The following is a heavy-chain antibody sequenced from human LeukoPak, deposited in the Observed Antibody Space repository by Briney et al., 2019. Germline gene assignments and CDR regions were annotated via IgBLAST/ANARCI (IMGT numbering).Heavy chain of an antibody. J-gene: IGHJ6*02. D-gene: IGHD6-13*01. CDR2: KWYDGSNK. CDR3: ARDPYSSSWYMIYYYYGMDV. CDR1: GFMFSSYG. Sequence: PGGSLRLSCAASGFMFSSYGMNWVRQAPGKGLEWVAVKWYDGSNKYYADSVKGRFTISRDNSKNTLYLQMNSLRAEDTAVYYCARDPYSSSWYMIYYYYGMDVWGQGTTVTVSS. V-gene: IGHV3-33*08.